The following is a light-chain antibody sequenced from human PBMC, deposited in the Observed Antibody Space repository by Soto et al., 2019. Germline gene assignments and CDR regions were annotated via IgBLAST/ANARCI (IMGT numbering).Light chain of an antibody. J-gene: IGKJ4*01. Sequence: DIQLTQSPSFLSASVGDRVTITCRASQGISSNLAWYQQKPGKAPNLLIYAASTLQSGVPSRFSGSGSGTEFTLTISSLQPEDFATYYCQHLNSYPLTFGGGTKVEIK. CDR1: QGISSN. CDR2: AAS. V-gene: IGKV1-9*01. CDR3: QHLNSYPLT.